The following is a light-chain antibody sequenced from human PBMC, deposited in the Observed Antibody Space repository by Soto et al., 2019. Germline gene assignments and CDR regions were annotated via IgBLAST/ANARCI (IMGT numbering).Light chain of an antibody. J-gene: IGKJ2*01. CDR1: QSISSW. CDR3: QQYNSYSGYT. Sequence: DIQMTQSPSTLSASVGDRVTITCRASQSISSWLAWYQQKPGKAPKLLIYDASSLESGVPSRFSGSGSGTEFTLTISSLQPDDFATYYSQQYNSYSGYTCGQGTKLEIK. CDR2: DAS. V-gene: IGKV1-5*01.